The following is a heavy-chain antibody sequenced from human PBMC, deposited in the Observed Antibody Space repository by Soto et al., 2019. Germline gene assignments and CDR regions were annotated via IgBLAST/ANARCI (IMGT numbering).Heavy chain of an antibody. D-gene: IGHD3-22*01. CDR3: ARDLGYYESSGYFDY. V-gene: IGHV3-11*01. CDR2: IGSSDNII. Sequence: PGGSLRLSCAASGFTFSDYYMSWIRQAPGKGLEWVSYIGSSDNIIYYADSVKGRITISRDNAKNSLYLQMNSLRAEDTAVYYCARDLGYYESSGYFDYWGQGTLVTVSS. CDR1: GFTFSDYY. J-gene: IGHJ4*02.